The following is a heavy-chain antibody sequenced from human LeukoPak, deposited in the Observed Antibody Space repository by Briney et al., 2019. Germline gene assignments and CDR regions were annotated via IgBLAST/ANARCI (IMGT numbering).Heavy chain of an antibody. V-gene: IGHV1-18*01. J-gene: IGHJ4*02. D-gene: IGHD6-13*01. CDR2: ISAYNGNT. CDR3: ARVGAAAGTSDY. Sequence: ASVEVSCKASGYTFTSYGISWVRQAPGQGLEWMGWISAYNGNTNYAQKLQGRVTMTADTSTSTAYMELRSLRSDDTAVYYCARVGAAAGTSDYWGQGTLVTVSS. CDR1: GYTFTSYG.